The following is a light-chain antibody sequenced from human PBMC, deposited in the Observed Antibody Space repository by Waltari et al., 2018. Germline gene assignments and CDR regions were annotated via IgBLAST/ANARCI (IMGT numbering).Light chain of an antibody. CDR1: NIGSKS. J-gene: IGLJ2*01. CDR2: YDS. V-gene: IGLV3-21*04. CDR3: QLWDSSSDHQV. Sequence: SYVLTQPPSVSVAPGKTARITCGGNNIGSKSVHWYQQKPGQAPVLVIYYDSDRPSGIPERFSGSNSGNTATLTISRVEAGDEADYYCQLWDSSSDHQVFGGGTKLTVL.